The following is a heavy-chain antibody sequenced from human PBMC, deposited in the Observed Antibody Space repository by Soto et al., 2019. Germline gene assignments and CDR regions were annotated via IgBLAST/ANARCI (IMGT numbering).Heavy chain of an antibody. CDR2: ISAYNGNT. CDR1: GYTFTSYG. V-gene: IGHV1-18*01. D-gene: IGHD3-3*01. CDR3: ARASITIFGVVIKYYYYYGMDV. J-gene: IGHJ6*02. Sequence: GASVKVSCKASGYTFTSYGISWVRQAPGQGLEWMGWISAYNGNTNYAQKLQGRVTMTTDTSTSTAYMELRSLRSDDTAVYYCARASITIFGVVIKYYYYYGMDVWGQGTTVTVSS.